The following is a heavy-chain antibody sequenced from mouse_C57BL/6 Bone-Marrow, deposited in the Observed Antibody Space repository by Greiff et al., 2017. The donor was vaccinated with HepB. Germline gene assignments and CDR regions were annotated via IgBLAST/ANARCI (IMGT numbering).Heavy chain of an antibody. CDR2: IYPGSGST. J-gene: IGHJ4*01. D-gene: IGHD1-1*01. CDR1: GYTFTSYW. CDR3: AREGYGSSYAMDY. Sequence: VQLQQPGAELVKPGASVTMSCTASGYTFTSYWITWVQLMPGQGLEWIGDIYPGSGSTNYNEKFKSKATLTVDTSSSTAYMQLSSLTSEDSAVYYCAREGYGSSYAMDYWGQGTSVTVSS. V-gene: IGHV1-55*01.